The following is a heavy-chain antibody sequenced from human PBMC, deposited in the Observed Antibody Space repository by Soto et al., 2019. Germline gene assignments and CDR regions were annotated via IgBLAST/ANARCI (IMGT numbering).Heavy chain of an antibody. Sequence: ASVKVSCKASGYTFTCYYMHWVRQAPGQGLEWMGIINPSGGSTSYAQKFQGRVTMTRDTSTSTVYMELSSLRSEDTAVYYCARVAKLELRYYYYGMDVWGQGTTVTVSS. V-gene: IGHV1-46*01. CDR3: ARVAKLELRYYYYGMDV. J-gene: IGHJ6*02. CDR1: GYTFTCYY. D-gene: IGHD1-7*01. CDR2: INPSGGST.